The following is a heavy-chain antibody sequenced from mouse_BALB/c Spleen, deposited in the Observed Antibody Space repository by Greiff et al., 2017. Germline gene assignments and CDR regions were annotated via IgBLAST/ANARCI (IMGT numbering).Heavy chain of an antibody. J-gene: IGHJ3*01. CDR2: ISYDGSN. V-gene: IGHV3-6*02. D-gene: IGHD2-1*01. CDR3: ARDDYGNFFAY. Sequence: EVQLQQSGPGLVKPSQSLSLTCSVTGYPITSGYYWNWIRQFPGNKLEWMGYISYDGSNNYNPSLKNRISITRDTSKNQFFLKLNSVTTEDTATYYCARDDYGNFFAYWGQGTLVTVSA. CDR1: GYPITSGYY.